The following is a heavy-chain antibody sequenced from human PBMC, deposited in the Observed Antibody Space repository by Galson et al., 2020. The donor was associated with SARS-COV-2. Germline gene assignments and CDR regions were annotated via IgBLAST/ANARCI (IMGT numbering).Heavy chain of an antibody. D-gene: IGHD1-1*01. CDR2: MNSDASDE. V-gene: IGHV3-30*12. CDR1: GFIFSNYA. J-gene: IGHJ4*02. CDR3: ARGNGSGAYLIDY. Sequence: GESLKISCVASGFIFSNYAMHWVRQAPGKGLEWVAVMNSDASDEDYTESVRGRFTVSRDNFKNTLYLQMNSLRVEDTGLYYCARGNGSGAYLIDYWGQGTLVTVAS.